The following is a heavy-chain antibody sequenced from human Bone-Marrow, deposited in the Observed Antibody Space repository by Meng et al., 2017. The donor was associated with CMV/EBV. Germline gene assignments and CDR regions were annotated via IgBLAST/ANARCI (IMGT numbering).Heavy chain of an antibody. V-gene: IGHV1-46*01. J-gene: IGHJ4*02. CDR1: GYTFIDYY. CDR3: ARFTYSSRWSGDY. Sequence: ASVKVSCKASGYTFIDYYLHWVRQAPGQGLEWMEIIDPSGDNTRYAQKFQDRVTMTRDTSTSTVYLELSSLTSDDTAVYYCARFTYSSRWSGDYWGQGTLVTVSS. CDR2: IDPSGDNT. D-gene: IGHD6-19*01.